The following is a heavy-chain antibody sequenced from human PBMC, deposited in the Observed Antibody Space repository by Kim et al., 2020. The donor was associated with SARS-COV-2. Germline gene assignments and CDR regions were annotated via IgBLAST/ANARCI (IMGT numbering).Heavy chain of an antibody. CDR3: AKAFLEEGSPYYYYYMDV. D-gene: IGHD1-1*01. J-gene: IGHJ6*03. Sequence: GGSLRLSCAASGFTFSSYAMSWVRQAPGKGLEWVSAISGSGGSTYYADSVKGRFTISRDNSKNTLYLQMNSLRAEDTAVYYCAKAFLEEGSPYYYYYMDVWGKGTTVTVSS. V-gene: IGHV3-23*01. CDR2: ISGSGGST. CDR1: GFTFSSYA.